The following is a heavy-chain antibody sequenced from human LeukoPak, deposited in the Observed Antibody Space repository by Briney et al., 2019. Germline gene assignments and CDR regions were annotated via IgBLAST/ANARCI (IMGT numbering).Heavy chain of an antibody. CDR3: AKGQGVATISGQFSFDY. V-gene: IGHV4-59*08. CDR1: GGSIRSYY. D-gene: IGHD5-24*01. CDR2: ISYSGSS. J-gene: IGHJ4*02. Sequence: PSETLSLTCTVSGGSIRSYYWSWIRQPPGKGLEWIGYISYSGSSEYNPSLKSRVTISVDTSKNQFSLKLSSVTAADTAVYYCAKGQGVATISGQFSFDYWGQGTLVTVSS.